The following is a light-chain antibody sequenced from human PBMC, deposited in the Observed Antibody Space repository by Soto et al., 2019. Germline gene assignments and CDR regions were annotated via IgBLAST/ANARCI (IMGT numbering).Light chain of an antibody. V-gene: IGKV1-27*01. CDR3: QKYNSAPYT. Sequence: DIPMTQSPSSLSASVGDRVTITCRASQGINNYLAWYQQKPGKAPKLLIYGASSVLSGVPSRFSGSGSGTDFTLTIRSLQPEDVATYYCQKYNSAPYTFGQGTKLEIK. CDR1: QGINNY. J-gene: IGKJ2*01. CDR2: GAS.